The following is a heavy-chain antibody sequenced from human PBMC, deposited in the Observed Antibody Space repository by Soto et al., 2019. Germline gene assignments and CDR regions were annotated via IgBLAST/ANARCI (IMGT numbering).Heavy chain of an antibody. D-gene: IGHD3-22*01. CDR3: ARDKSADSSGYLYYFDY. Sequence: ASVKVSCKPSGVTFSSDAITWVRQAPGQGLEWMGGIIPLFGTINYAQKFQGRVTITADKSTTTAYMELISLRSDDTAVYYCARDKSADSSGYLYYFDYWGQGTLVTVSS. CDR1: GVTFSSDA. J-gene: IGHJ4*02. CDR2: IIPLFGTI. V-gene: IGHV1-69*06.